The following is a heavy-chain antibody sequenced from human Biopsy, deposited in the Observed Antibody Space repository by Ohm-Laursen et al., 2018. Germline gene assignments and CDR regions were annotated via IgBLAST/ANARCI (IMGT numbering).Heavy chain of an antibody. J-gene: IGHJ4*02. D-gene: IGHD5-18*01. CDR2: FYSSGSS. CDR1: GVSTNTGGYY. Sequence: TLSLTWTVSGVSTNTGGYYWTWIRQPAGKGLEWIGRFYSSGSSSYNPSLKSRVTMSIDASMNQFSLKLTSVTAADTAVYYCAKARTLDTAIDFDYWGQGTLVTVSS. V-gene: IGHV4-61*02. CDR3: AKARTLDTAIDFDY.